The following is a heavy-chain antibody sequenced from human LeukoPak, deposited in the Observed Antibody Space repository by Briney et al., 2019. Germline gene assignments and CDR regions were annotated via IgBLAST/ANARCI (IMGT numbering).Heavy chain of an antibody. D-gene: IGHD2-2*01. V-gene: IGHV3-23*01. Sequence: PGGSLRLSCAASGFTFSSYAMSWVRQALGKGLEWVSAISGSGGSTYYADSVKGRFTISRDNSKNTLYLQMNSLRAEDTAVYYCANGLSGGPARVDSWGQGTLVTVSS. CDR3: ANGLSGGPARVDS. J-gene: IGHJ4*02. CDR2: ISGSGGST. CDR1: GFTFSSYA.